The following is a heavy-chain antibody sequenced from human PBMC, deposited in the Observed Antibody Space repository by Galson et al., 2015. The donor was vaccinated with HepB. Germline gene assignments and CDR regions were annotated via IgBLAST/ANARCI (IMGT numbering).Heavy chain of an antibody. V-gene: IGHV3-11*01. CDR1: GFIFSDYY. D-gene: IGHD4-17*01. Sequence: SLRLSCAPSGFIFSDYYMSWIRQAPGKGLEWVSYISGSGDTIYYADSVKGRFTISRDNAKKSLYLQMSSLRVDDTAIYYCARPVDGDSVVAHWGQGTMVTVAS. J-gene: IGHJ4*02. CDR3: ARPVDGDSVVAH. CDR2: ISGSGDTI.